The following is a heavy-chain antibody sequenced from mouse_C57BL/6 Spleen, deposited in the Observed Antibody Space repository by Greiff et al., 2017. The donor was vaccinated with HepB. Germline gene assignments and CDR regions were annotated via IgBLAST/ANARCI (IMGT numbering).Heavy chain of an antibody. J-gene: IGHJ2*01. CDR2: INPSSGYT. CDR1: GYTFTSYT. Sequence: VQLQQSGAELARPGASVKMSCKASGYTFTSYTMHWVKQRPGQGLEWIGYINPSSGYTKYNQKFKDKATLTADKSSSTAYMQLSSLTSEDSAVYYCATGDYEYYFDYWGQGTTLTVSS. V-gene: IGHV1-4*01. CDR3: ATGDYEYYFDY. D-gene: IGHD2-4*01.